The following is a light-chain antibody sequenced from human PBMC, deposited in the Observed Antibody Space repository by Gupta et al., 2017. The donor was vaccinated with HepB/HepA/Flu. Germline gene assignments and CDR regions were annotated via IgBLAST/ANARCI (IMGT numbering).Light chain of an antibody. CDR2: RNN. CDR3: AAWYDSLSGYV. V-gene: IGLV1-47*01. Sequence: QSVLTQPPSASGTPGQSVTISCSGSNYNIGANYVFWYQQLPGRAPKLLIYRNNQRPSGVPDRFSGSKSGTTVSLAFSGLRFEDEADYYCAAWYDSLSGYVFGTGTKVTVL. J-gene: IGLJ1*01. CDR1: NYNIGANY.